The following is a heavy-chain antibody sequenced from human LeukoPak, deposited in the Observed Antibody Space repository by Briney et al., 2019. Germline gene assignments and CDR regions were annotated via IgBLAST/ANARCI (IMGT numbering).Heavy chain of an antibody. CDR2: ISYDGSNK. CDR3: AKSYSGSFAY. V-gene: IGHV3-30*18. J-gene: IGHJ4*02. D-gene: IGHD1-26*01. Sequence: PGGSLRLSCAASGFTFSSYGMHWVRQAPGKGLEWVAVISYDGSNKYYADSVKGRFTIYRDNSKNTLYLQMTSLRAEDTVVYYCAKSYSGSFAYWGQGPRVTVSS. CDR1: GFTFSSYG.